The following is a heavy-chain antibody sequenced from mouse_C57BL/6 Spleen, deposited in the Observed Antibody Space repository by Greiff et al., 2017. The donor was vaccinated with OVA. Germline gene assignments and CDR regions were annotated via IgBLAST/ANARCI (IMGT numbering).Heavy chain of an antibody. V-gene: IGHV1-80*01. J-gene: IGHJ1*03. CDR2: IYPGDGDT. CDR1: GYAFSSYW. Sequence: VQRVESGAELVKPGASVKISCKASGYAFSSYWMNWVKQRPGKGLEWIGQIYPGDGDTNYNGKFKGKATLTADKSSSTAYMQLSSLTSEDSAVYFCARSIYDYDYWYFDVWGTGTTVTVSS. CDR3: ARSIYDYDYWYFDV. D-gene: IGHD2-4*01.